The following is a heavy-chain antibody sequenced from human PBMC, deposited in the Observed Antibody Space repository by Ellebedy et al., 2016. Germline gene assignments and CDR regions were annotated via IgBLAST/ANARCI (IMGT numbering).Heavy chain of an antibody. J-gene: IGHJ5*02. D-gene: IGHD5-24*01. V-gene: IGHV4-39*01. CDR2: IFYSGSP. Sequence: SETLSLTCTVSGGSISSSSYYWGWIRQPPGKGLEWIGTIFYSGSPYYNPSLNSRVSVSIDTSRNQFSLKLSSVTAADTAVYYCARLSSGYNSADPWGQGTLVTVSS. CDR1: GGSISSSSYY. CDR3: ARLSSGYNSADP.